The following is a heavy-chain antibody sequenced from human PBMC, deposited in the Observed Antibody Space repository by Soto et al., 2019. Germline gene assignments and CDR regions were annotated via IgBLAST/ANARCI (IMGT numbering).Heavy chain of an antibody. Sequence: GASVKVSCKASGGTFSSYAISWVRQAPGQGLEWMGGIIPIFGTANYAQKFQGRVTITADESTSTAYMELSSLRSEDTAVYYCASDSSGWYGGWDYWGQGTLVTVSS. CDR1: GGTFSSYA. J-gene: IGHJ4*02. CDR2: IIPIFGTA. CDR3: ASDSSGWYGGWDY. D-gene: IGHD6-19*01. V-gene: IGHV1-69*13.